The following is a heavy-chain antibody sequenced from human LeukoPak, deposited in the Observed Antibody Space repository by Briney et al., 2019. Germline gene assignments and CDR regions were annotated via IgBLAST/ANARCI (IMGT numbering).Heavy chain of an antibody. CDR1: GGSISSSSYY. CDR3: ARVRWSYYGSGSYFDY. Sequence: SETLSLTCTVSGGSISSSSYYWGWIRQPPGKGLEWIGSIYYSGSTNYNPSLKSRVTISVDTSKNQFSLKLSSVTAADTAVYYCARVRWSYYGSGSYFDYWGQGTLVTVSS. J-gene: IGHJ4*02. CDR2: IYYSGST. D-gene: IGHD3-10*01. V-gene: IGHV4-39*07.